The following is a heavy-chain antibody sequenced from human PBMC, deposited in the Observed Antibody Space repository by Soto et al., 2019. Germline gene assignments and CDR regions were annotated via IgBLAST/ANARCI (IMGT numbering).Heavy chain of an antibody. Sequence: ASVKVSCKASGGTFSSYAISWVRQAPGQGLEWMGGIIPIFGTANYAQKFQGRVTITADESTSTAYMELSSLRSEDTAVYYCASLKGGYDYVWGSYRSGPFDPWGQGTLVTVSS. CDR2: IIPIFGTA. CDR1: GGTFSSYA. J-gene: IGHJ5*02. CDR3: ASLKGGYDYVWGSYRSGPFDP. D-gene: IGHD3-16*02. V-gene: IGHV1-69*13.